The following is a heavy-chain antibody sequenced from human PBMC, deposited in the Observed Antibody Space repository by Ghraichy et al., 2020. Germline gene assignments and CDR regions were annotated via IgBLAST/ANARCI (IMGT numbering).Heavy chain of an antibody. Sequence: SGPTLVKPTQTLTLTCTFSGFSLSTSGVGVGWIRQPPGKALEWLALIYWNDDKRYSPSLKSRLTITKDTSKNQVVLTMTNMDPVDTATYYCAHRSWTSVDPGVWFDPWGQGTLVTVSS. V-gene: IGHV2-5*01. CDR2: IYWNDDK. D-gene: IGHD3-10*01. CDR3: AHRSWTSVDPGVWFDP. J-gene: IGHJ5*02. CDR1: GFSLSTSGVG.